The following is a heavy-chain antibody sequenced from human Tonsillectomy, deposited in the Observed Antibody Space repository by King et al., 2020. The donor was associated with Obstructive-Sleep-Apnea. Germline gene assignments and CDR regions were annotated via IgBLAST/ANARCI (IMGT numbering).Heavy chain of an antibody. V-gene: IGHV3-7*01. Sequence: VQLVEYGGALVQPGGSLRLSCAASGSTFSAYWMTWVRQAPGKGLEWVANINQDGRETHYVDSVKGRFTISRDNAMTSLYLQMDSLRAEDTAVYYCTRDPYNGGGYGAFDIWGQGTMVTVSS. CDR2: INQDGRET. J-gene: IGHJ3*02. CDR3: TRDPYNGGGYGAFDI. D-gene: IGHD3-22*01. CDR1: GSTFSAYW.